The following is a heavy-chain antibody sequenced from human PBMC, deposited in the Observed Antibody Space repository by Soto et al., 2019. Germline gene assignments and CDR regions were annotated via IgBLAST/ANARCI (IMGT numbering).Heavy chain of an antibody. Sequence: SETMSLTCTVAGGYVISYYWSWIRQSPGKGLEWIGYVYYSGSTKYRPSLKSRVTISVDTSKNQFSLKVSSATAADTAVYYCARHSNRNYGLYYFDYWGLGALVTV. CDR3: ARHSNRNYGLYYFDY. J-gene: IGHJ4*02. V-gene: IGHV4-59*08. CDR1: GGYVISYY. D-gene: IGHD4-4*01. CDR2: VYYSGST.